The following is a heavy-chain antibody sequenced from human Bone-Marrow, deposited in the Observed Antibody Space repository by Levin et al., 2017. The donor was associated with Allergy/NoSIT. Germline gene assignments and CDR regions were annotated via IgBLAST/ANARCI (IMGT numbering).Heavy chain of an antibody. D-gene: IGHD6-6*01. CDR2: IDWDDDT. Sequence: SGPTLVKPTQTLTLTCTLSGFALTTRGMCVSWIRQPPGRALEWLALIDWDDDTYYSTALKTRLTISKDTSKNEVVLTLTNMDPVDTGTYFCARGTAARRGLYYYNGMDVWGQGTTVTVS. J-gene: IGHJ6*02. CDR1: GFALTTRGMC. CDR3: ARGTAARRGLYYYNGMDV. V-gene: IGHV2-70*01.